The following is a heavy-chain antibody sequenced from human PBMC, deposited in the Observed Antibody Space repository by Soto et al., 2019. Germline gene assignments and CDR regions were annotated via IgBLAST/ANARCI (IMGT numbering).Heavy chain of an antibody. Sequence: QVQLVESGGGVVQPGRSLRLSCAASGFTFSTYGMHWVRQAPGKGLEWVAVISFDGNIKYYADSVKGRFTISRDSSKTTLFLQMDSLRAEDTAVYFCAKVSEGSMITFGEVIASWGQGTLVTVSS. CDR2: ISFDGNIK. CDR1: GFTFSTYG. D-gene: IGHD3-16*01. V-gene: IGHV3-30*18. CDR3: AKVSEGSMITFGEVIAS. J-gene: IGHJ5*01.